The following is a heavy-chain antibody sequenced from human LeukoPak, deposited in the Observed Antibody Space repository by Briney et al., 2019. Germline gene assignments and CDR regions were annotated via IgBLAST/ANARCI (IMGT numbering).Heavy chain of an antibody. Sequence: ASVKVSCKASGGTFSSYAISWVRQAPGQGLEWMGWINPNSGGTNYAQKFQGRVTMTRDTSISTAYMELSRLRSDDTAVYYCASYDFWSGYYWDYWGQGTLVTVSS. CDR3: ASYDFWSGYYWDY. CDR2: INPNSGGT. V-gene: IGHV1-2*02. CDR1: GGTFSSYA. J-gene: IGHJ4*02. D-gene: IGHD3-3*01.